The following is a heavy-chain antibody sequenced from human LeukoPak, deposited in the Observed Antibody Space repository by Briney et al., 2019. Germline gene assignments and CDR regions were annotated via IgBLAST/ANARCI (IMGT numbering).Heavy chain of an antibody. CDR3: ARDSYDILTGYSY. V-gene: IGHV4-30-4*01. J-gene: IGHJ4*02. Sequence: SQTLSLTCTVSGGSISSGDYYWSWIRQPPGKGLEWIGYIYYSGSTYYNPSLKSRVTISVDTSKNQFSLKLSSVTAADTAMYYCARDSYDILTGYSYWGQGTLVTVSS. CDR2: IYYSGST. D-gene: IGHD3-9*01. CDR1: GGSISSGDYY.